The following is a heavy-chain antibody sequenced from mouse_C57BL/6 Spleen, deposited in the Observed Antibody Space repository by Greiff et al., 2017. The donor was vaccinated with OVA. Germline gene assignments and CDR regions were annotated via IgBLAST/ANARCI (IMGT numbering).Heavy chain of an antibody. CDR3: ARGENGNYAMDY. D-gene: IGHD2-1*01. J-gene: IGHJ4*01. CDR1: GYTFTSYW. V-gene: IGHV1-64*01. CDR2: INPNSGST. Sequence: QVQLQQPGAELVKPGASVKLSCKASGYTFTSYWMNWVKQRPGKGLEWIGMINPNSGSTNYNEKFKSKAALTVDKSSSTAYMQLSSLTSEDSAVYYCARGENGNYAMDYWDQGTSVTVSS.